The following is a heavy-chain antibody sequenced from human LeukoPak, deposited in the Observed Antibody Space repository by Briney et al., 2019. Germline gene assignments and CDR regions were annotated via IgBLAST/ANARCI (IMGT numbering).Heavy chain of an antibody. V-gene: IGHV1-3*01. D-gene: IGHD1-26*01. CDR3: ARYLGVDGMDV. Sequence: ASVKVSCKASGYTFTGYYMHWVRQAPGQRLEWMGWINAGNGNTKYSQKFQGRVTITRDTSASTAYMELSSLRSEDTAVYYCARYLGVDGMDVWGQGTTVTVSS. CDR2: INAGNGNT. CDR1: GYTFTGYY. J-gene: IGHJ6*02.